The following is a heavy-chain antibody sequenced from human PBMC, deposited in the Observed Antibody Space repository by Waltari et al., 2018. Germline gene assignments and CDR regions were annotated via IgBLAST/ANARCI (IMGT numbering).Heavy chain of an antibody. D-gene: IGHD3-10*01. J-gene: IGHJ6*02. CDR2: IIPTFGTA. CDR1: GGTFSSYA. Sequence: QVQLVQSGAEVKKPGSSVKVSCKASGGTFSSYAISWVRQAPGQGLEWMGGIIPTFGTANYAQKFHGRVTITADESTSTAYMELSSLRSEDTAVYYCASRRPGWVQGVSYGMDVWGQGTTVTVSS. V-gene: IGHV1-69*13. CDR3: ASRRPGWVQGVSYGMDV.